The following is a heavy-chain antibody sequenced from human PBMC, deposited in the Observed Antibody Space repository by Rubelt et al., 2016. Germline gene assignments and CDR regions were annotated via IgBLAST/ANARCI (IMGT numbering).Heavy chain of an antibody. J-gene: IGHJ6*02. CDR3: ARDYVRYSKDYGMDV. CDR2: IIPIFGTA. D-gene: IGHD4-11*01. V-gene: IGHV1-69*01. Sequence: GGIIPIFGTANYAQKFQGRVTITADESTSTAYMELSSLRSEDTAVYYCARDYVRYSKDYGMDVWGQGTTVTVSS.